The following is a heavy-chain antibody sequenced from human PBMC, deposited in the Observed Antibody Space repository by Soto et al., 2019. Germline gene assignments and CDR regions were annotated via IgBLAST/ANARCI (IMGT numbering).Heavy chain of an antibody. CDR3: ARESWVDYSNYGGAFDI. J-gene: IGHJ3*02. V-gene: IGHV3-66*01. Sequence: GGSLRLSCAASGFTVSSNYMSWVRQAPGKGLEWVSVIYSGGSTYYADSVKGRFTISRHNSKNTLYLQMNSLRAEDTAVYYCARESWVDYSNYGGAFDIWGQGTMVTVSS. CDR2: IYSGGST. CDR1: GFTVSSNY. D-gene: IGHD4-4*01.